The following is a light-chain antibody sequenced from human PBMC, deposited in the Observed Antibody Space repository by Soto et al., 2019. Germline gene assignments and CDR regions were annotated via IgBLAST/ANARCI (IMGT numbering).Light chain of an antibody. CDR1: QSVSSN. V-gene: IGKV3-15*01. CDR2: GAS. J-gene: IGKJ2*01. CDR3: QQYHNWPPYT. Sequence: EIVMTQSPATRSLSPGERATLSCRASQSVSSNLAWYQQKPGQAPRLLIYGASTRATGIPARFSGSGSGTEFTLTISSLRSEDFAIYYCQQYHNWPPYTFGQGTKVDIK.